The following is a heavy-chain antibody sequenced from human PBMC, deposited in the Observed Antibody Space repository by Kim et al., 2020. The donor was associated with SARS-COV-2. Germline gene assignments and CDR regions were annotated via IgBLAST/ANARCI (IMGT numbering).Heavy chain of an antibody. Sequence: SVKGRFTITRNNAKNSLYLQMNSLRAEDTALYYCAKDNGWRGGYSYVFAHWGQGTLVTVSS. CDR3: AKDNGWRGGYSYVFAH. D-gene: IGHD5-18*01. J-gene: IGHJ4*02. V-gene: IGHV3-9*01.